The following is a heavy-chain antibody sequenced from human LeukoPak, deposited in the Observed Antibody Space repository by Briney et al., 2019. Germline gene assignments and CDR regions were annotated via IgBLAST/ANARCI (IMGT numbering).Heavy chain of an antibody. Sequence: PGGSLRLSCAASGFTFSSYSMNWVRQAPGKGLEWVSSISSSSSYIYYADSVKGRFTISRDNAKNSLYLQMNSLRAEDTAVYYCARDIDYGEPLDYWGQGTLVTVSS. V-gene: IGHV3-21*04. CDR1: GFTFSSYS. CDR2: ISSSSSYI. J-gene: IGHJ4*02. CDR3: ARDIDYGEPLDY. D-gene: IGHD4-17*01.